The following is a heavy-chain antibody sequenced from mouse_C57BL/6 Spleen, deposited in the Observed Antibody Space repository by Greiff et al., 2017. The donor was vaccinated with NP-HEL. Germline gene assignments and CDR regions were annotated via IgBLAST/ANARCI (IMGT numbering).Heavy chain of an antibody. CDR2: INYDGSST. Sequence: EVKLMESEGGLVQPGSSMKLSCTASGFTFSDYYMAWVRQVPEKGLEWVANINYDGSSTYYLDSSKSRFIISRDNAKNILYLQMSSLKSEDTATYYCARGNYHYAMDYWGQGTSVTVSS. D-gene: IGHD2-1*01. CDR1: GFTFSDYY. CDR3: ARGNYHYAMDY. V-gene: IGHV5-16*01. J-gene: IGHJ4*01.